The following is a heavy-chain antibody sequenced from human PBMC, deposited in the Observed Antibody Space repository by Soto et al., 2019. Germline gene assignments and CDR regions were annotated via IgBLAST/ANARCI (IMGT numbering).Heavy chain of an antibody. CDR1: GGTFSSYT. Sequence: ASVKVSCKASGGTFSSYTISWVRQAPGQGLEWMGRIIPILGIANYAQKFQGRVTITADKSTSKAYMELSSLRSEDTAVYYCARDLGPRVYYGSGSRPHSFDYWGQGTLVTVSS. J-gene: IGHJ4*02. CDR2: IIPILGIA. D-gene: IGHD3-10*01. V-gene: IGHV1-69*04. CDR3: ARDLGPRVYYGSGSRPHSFDY.